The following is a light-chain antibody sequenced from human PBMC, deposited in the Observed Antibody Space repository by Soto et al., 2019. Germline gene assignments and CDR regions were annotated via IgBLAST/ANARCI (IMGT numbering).Light chain of an antibody. CDR1: SSDVGGYNY. Sequence: QSALTQPASVSGSPGQSITISCTGTSSDVGGYNYVSWYQQHPGKAPKLMIYEVSNRPSGVSNRFSGPKSGNTASLTISGLQAEDEADYYCSSYTSSSTSRVFGGGTKVTVL. J-gene: IGLJ2*01. CDR3: SSYTSSSTSRV. V-gene: IGLV2-14*01. CDR2: EVS.